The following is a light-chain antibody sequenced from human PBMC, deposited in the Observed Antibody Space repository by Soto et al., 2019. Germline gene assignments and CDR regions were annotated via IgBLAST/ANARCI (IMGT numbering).Light chain of an antibody. J-gene: IGLJ2*01. CDR1: SSDVGGYNS. Sequence: QSALTQPASVSGSPGQAITISCTGTSSDVGGYNSVSWYQQHPGKAPKLMIYDVTNRPSGVSNRFSGSKSGTTASLTISGPQAEDEADYYCSSYTSNNTVVFGEGTKLTVL. V-gene: IGLV2-14*01. CDR3: SSYTSNNTVV. CDR2: DVT.